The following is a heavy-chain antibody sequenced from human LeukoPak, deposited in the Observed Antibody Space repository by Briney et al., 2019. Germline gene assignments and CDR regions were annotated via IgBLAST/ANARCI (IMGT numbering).Heavy chain of an antibody. D-gene: IGHD3-22*01. V-gene: IGHV4-39*01. Sequence: SATLSLTCTVSGGSISSSSYYWGWIRQPPGKGLEWIGSIYYSGSTYYNPSLKSRVTISVDTSKNQFSLKLSSVTAADTAVYYCARRRTRDYYDSSGYYPSFDYWGQGTLVTVSS. J-gene: IGHJ4*02. CDR3: ARRRTRDYYDSSGYYPSFDY. CDR1: GGSISSSSYY. CDR2: IYYSGST.